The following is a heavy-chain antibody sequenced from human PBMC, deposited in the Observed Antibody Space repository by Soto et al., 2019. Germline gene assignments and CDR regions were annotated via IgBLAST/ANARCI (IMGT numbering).Heavy chain of an antibody. D-gene: IGHD6-19*01. CDR2: IYYSGSA. Sequence: SETLSLTCTVSGGSISSYYWSWIRQPPGKGLEWIGYIYYSGSANYNPSLKSRVTISVDTSKNQFSLKLSSVTAADTAVYYCARGEGDAGAHSSGWYRTADYYGMDVWGQGTTVTVSS. J-gene: IGHJ6*02. CDR3: ARGEGDAGAHSSGWYRTADYYGMDV. CDR1: GGSISSYY. V-gene: IGHV4-59*01.